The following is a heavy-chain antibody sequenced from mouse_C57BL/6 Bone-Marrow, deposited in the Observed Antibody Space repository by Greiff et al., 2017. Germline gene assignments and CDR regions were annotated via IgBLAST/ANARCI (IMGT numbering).Heavy chain of an antibody. J-gene: IGHJ3*01. CDR1: GYTFTSYW. CDR3: ARGLGPWFAY. CDR2: IHPNSGST. Sequence: QVQLQQSGAELVKPGASVKLSCKASGYTFTSYWMHWVKQRPGQGLEWIGMIHPNSGSTNYNEKFKSKATLTVDKSSSTAYMQLSSVTSEDSAVYYCARGLGPWFAYWGQGTLVTVSA. V-gene: IGHV1-64*01.